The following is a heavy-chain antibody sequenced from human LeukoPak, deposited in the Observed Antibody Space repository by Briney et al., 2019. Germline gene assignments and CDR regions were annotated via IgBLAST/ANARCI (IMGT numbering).Heavy chain of an antibody. D-gene: IGHD2-2*01. V-gene: IGHV4-4*08. CDR1: GASISSHY. Sequence: SETLSLTCTVSGASISSHYWSWFRQPPGQTLEWIAYIHSSGITNYNPSLKSRVTISADPSKSQFSLRLSSVTAADTAVYYCARGVRVVPQDYYMDVWGKGTTVTVSS. CDR3: ARGVRVVPQDYYMDV. J-gene: IGHJ6*03. CDR2: IHSSGIT.